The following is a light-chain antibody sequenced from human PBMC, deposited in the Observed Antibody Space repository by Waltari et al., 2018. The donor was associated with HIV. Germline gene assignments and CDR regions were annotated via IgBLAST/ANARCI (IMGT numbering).Light chain of an antibody. CDR1: ASNIGSNS. Sequence: QSVLTQPPSAPGTPGQRVTISCSGGASNIGSNSVSWYQQVPGTAPKLLIYSNHQRPSGVPERYSGSKSGTSASLAIYGLQSEDEADYYCASWDDSLNVMLFGGGTKLTV. V-gene: IGLV1-44*01. CDR2: SNH. CDR3: ASWDDSLNVML. J-gene: IGLJ2*01.